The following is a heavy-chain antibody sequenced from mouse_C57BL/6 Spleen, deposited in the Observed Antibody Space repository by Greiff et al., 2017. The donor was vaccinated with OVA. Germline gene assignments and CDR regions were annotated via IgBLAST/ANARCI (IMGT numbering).Heavy chain of an antibody. J-gene: IGHJ2*01. CDR2: ISSGGSYT. CDR1: GFTFSSYG. V-gene: IGHV5-6*01. D-gene: IGHD4-1*01. CDR3: ASQLTGTGYYFDY. Sequence: EVKLVESGGDLVKPGGSLKLSCAASGFTFSSYGMSWVRQTPDKRLEWVATISSGGSYTYYPDSVKGRFTISRDNAKNTLYLPMSSLKSEDTAMYYCASQLTGTGYYFDYWGQGTTLTVSS.